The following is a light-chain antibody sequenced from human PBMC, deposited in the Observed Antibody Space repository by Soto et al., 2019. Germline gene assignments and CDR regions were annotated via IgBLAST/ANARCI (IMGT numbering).Light chain of an antibody. CDR3: QQYNNYSWT. CDR1: QSISSW. V-gene: IGKV1-5*01. CDR2: DAS. Sequence: DIHMTQSPSTLFASVGDRVTITCRASQSISSWLAWYQQKPGKAPKLLIYDASSLDSGVPSRFSGSGSGTEFTLTISSLQPDDFATYYCQQYNNYSWTFGQGTKVEIK. J-gene: IGKJ1*01.